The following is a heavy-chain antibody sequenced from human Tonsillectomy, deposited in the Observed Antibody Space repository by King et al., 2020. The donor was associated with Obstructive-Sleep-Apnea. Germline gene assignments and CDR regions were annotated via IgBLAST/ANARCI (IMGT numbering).Heavy chain of an antibody. CDR1: GYSISSGYY. Sequence: QLQESGPGLVKPSETLSLTCTVSGYSISSGYYWGWIRQPPGKGLEWIGSIYHSGSTYYNPSLKSRVTISVDTSKNQFSRKLSSVTAADTAVYYCARDRNDILTGYYDYWGQGTLVTVSS. V-gene: IGHV4-38-2*02. CDR3: ARDRNDILTGYYDY. J-gene: IGHJ4*02. CDR2: IYHSGST. D-gene: IGHD3-9*01.